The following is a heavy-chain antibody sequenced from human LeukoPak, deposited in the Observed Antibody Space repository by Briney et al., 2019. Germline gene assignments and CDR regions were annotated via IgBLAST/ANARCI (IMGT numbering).Heavy chain of an antibody. CDR1: GGSISSGDYY. V-gene: IGHV4-30-4*01. CDR3: ARTKLGFCSGGSCYRYFDN. Sequence: SETLSLTCTVSGGSISSGDYYWSWIRQPPGKGLEWIGYINYSGRTYYNPSLKSRVTISVDTSKNHFSLNLSSVTAADTAVYFCARTKLGFCSGGSCYRYFDNWGQGTLVTVSS. CDR2: INYSGRT. J-gene: IGHJ4*02. D-gene: IGHD2-15*01.